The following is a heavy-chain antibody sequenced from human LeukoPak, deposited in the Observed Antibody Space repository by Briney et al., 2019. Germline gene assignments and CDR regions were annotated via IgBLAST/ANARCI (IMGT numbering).Heavy chain of an antibody. CDR3: VRGLGGREDY. Sequence: GGSLRLSCAASGFXFSPYWIHWGRQAPGEGPVWVSRINSDGTSTTYADSVKGRFTISRDNAKNTLFLQMNSLRAEDTAVYFCVRGLGGREDYWGQGTLVTVSS. V-gene: IGHV3-74*01. J-gene: IGHJ4*02. CDR2: INSDGTST. CDR1: GFXFSPYW. D-gene: IGHD2-15*01.